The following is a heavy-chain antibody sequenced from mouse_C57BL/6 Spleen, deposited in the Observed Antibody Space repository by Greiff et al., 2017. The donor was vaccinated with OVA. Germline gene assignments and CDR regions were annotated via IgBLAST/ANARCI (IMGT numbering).Heavy chain of an antibody. D-gene: IGHD1-1*01. Sequence: QVQLQQPGAELVMPGASVKLSCKASGYTFTSYWMHWVKQRPGQGLEWIGEIDPSDSYTNYNQKFKGKSTLTVDKSSSTAYMQLSSLTSEDSAVYYCARSGTTDDYRGQGTTLTVSS. J-gene: IGHJ2*01. CDR3: ARSGTTDDY. V-gene: IGHV1-69*01. CDR1: GYTFTSYW. CDR2: IDPSDSYT.